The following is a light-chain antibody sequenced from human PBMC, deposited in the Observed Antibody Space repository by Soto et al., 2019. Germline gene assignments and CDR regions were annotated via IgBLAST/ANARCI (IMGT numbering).Light chain of an antibody. Sequence: QSVLTQPRSVSGSPGQSVTISCTGSSSDVGGYNYVSWYQHHPGKAPKLMISDVTKRPSGVPDRFSGSKSGNTASLTISGLQAEDEADYFCCSYAGSYTHVFGTGTKVTVL. J-gene: IGLJ1*01. CDR3: CSYAGSYTHV. CDR1: SSDVGGYNY. V-gene: IGLV2-11*01. CDR2: DVT.